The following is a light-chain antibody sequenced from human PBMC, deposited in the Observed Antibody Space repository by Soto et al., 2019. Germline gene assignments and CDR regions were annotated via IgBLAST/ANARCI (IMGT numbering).Light chain of an antibody. CDR1: QDISNY. CDR2: DAS. Sequence: DIQMTQSPSSLSASVGDRVTITCQASQDISNYLNWYQQKPGKAPKLLIYDASNLETGVPSRFSGSGSGTDFTFTISSLQPEDIATYYCQQYDNPLLTFGGGTKVET. V-gene: IGKV1-33*01. CDR3: QQYDNPLLT. J-gene: IGKJ4*01.